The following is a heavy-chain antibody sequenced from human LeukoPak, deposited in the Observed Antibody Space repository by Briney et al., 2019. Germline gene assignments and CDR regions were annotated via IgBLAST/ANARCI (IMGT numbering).Heavy chain of an antibody. J-gene: IGHJ4*02. Sequence: PGGSLRLSCAASGFSFSSYWMSWVRQAPGKWLEWVGNIKEDGSEKYYVDAVKGRFTISRDNAKNSLYLQMNSLRAEDTAVYYCARPAYPRHDSSGYYLEWGQGTLVTVSS. CDR1: GFSFSSYW. D-gene: IGHD3-22*01. CDR3: ARPAYPRHDSSGYYLE. CDR2: IKEDGSEK. V-gene: IGHV3-7*01.